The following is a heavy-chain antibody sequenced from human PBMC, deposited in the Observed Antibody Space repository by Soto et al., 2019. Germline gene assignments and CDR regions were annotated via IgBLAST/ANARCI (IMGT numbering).Heavy chain of an antibody. CDR2: VYDNGRP. CDR3: ARGVGSSPPRY. J-gene: IGHJ4*02. Sequence: SETLSLTCTISGGSISVYYWSWIRQSPRQGLEWIGYVYDNGRPYYSPSLKSRVTISADTSKNQISLKLTSATATDTAVYYCARGVGSSPPRYWGRGTLVTVSS. V-gene: IGHV4-59*01. D-gene: IGHD3-9*01. CDR1: GGSISVYY.